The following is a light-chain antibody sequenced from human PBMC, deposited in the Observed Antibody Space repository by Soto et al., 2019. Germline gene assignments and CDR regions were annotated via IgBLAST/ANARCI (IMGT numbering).Light chain of an antibody. CDR3: QQHNDWPPST. CDR1: QSVRDN. J-gene: IGKJ2*01. V-gene: IGKV3-15*01. Sequence: ETLLTQSPATLSVSPGERATLSCRASQSVRDNLAWYQQKPGQAPRLLIYGASTRAPGIPDRFSGSGFGTELSLTISSLQSEDFAVYYCQQHNDWPPSTFGQGTKLEIK. CDR2: GAS.